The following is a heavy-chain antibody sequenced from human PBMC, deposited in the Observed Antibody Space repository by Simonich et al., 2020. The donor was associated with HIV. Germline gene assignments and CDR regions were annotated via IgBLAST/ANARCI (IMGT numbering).Heavy chain of an antibody. CDR1: GGSISSDGYY. CDR3: ARVGIRMYAFDI. CDR2: IYYVGKT. V-gene: IGHV4-31*03. D-gene: IGHD1-20*01. Sequence: QVQLQESGPGLVKPSQTLSLTCTVSGGSISSDGYYWRGIRQHPGKGLEWIGYIYYVGKTYYNPSLKSRVTISVDTSKNQFSLKLSSVTAADTAVYYCARVGIRMYAFDIWGQGTMVTVSS. J-gene: IGHJ3*02.